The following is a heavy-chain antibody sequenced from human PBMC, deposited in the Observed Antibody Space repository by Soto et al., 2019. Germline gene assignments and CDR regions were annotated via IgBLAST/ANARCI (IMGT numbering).Heavy chain of an antibody. D-gene: IGHD2-8*01. CDR2: IIPIFGTA. Sequence: SVKVSCKASGGTFSSYAISWVRQAPGQGLEWMGGIIPIFGTANYAQKFQGRVTITADKSTSTAYMELSSLRSEDTAVYYCARGYCTNGVCYADTRLYNWFDPRRQGTLVPVS. CDR3: ARGYCTNGVCYADTRLYNWFDP. J-gene: IGHJ5*02. CDR1: GGTFSSYA. V-gene: IGHV1-69*06.